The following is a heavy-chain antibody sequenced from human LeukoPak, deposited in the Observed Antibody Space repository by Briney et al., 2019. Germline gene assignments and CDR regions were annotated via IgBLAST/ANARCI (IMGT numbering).Heavy chain of an antibody. D-gene: IGHD6-19*01. J-gene: IGHJ4*02. CDR3: AKYSRLGIAVAQVPYYFDY. Sequence: GGSLRLSCAASGFTLSDYYMSWVRQAPGKGLEWVSAISGSGGSTYYADSVKGRFTISRDNSKNTLYLQMNSLRAEDTAVYYCAKYSRLGIAVAQVPYYFDYWGQGTLVTVSS. V-gene: IGHV3-23*01. CDR1: GFTLSDYY. CDR2: ISGSGGST.